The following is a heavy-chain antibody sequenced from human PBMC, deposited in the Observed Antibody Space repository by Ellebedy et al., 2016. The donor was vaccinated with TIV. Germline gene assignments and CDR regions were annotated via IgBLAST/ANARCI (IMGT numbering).Heavy chain of an antibody. J-gene: IGHJ4*02. CDR3: ARYPGVAAHYFDY. V-gene: IGHV4-59*01. CDR2: IYYSGST. CDR1: GGSISSYY. Sequence: MPSETLSLTCTVSGGSISSYYWSWIRQRPGKGLEWIGYIYYSGSTNYNPSLKSRVTISVDTSKNQFSLKLSSVTAADTAVYYCARYPGVAAHYFDYWGQGTLVTVSS. D-gene: IGHD6-19*01.